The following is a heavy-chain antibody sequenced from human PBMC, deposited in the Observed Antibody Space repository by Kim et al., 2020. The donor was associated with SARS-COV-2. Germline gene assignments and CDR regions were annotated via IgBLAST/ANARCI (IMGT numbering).Heavy chain of an antibody. CDR2: IYYSGST. CDR1: GGSISSSSYY. CDR3: ARARSTMIVVVIRRAHYFDY. J-gene: IGHJ4*02. V-gene: IGHV4-39*01. D-gene: IGHD3-22*01. Sequence: SETLSLTCTVSGGSISSSSYYWGWIRQPPGKGLEWIGSIYYSGSTYYNPSLKSRVTISVDTSKNQFSLKLSSVTAADTAVYYCARARSTMIVVVIRRAHYFDYWGQGTLLTVSS.